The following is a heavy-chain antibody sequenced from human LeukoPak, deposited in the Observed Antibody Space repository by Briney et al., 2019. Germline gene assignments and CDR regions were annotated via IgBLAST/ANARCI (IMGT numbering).Heavy chain of an antibody. CDR3: AREDIVATRSHGGDYYYYYMDV. V-gene: IGHV3-48*03. CDR2: ISSSGSNI. CDR1: GFTFSSYE. D-gene: IGHD5-12*01. J-gene: IGHJ6*03. Sequence: GGSLRLSCAASGFTFSSYEMNWVSQAPGKGLEWVSYISSSGSNIYYADSVKGRFTISRDNAKNSLYLQMNSLRAEDTAVYYCAREDIVATRSHGGDYYYYYMDVWGKGTTVTVSS.